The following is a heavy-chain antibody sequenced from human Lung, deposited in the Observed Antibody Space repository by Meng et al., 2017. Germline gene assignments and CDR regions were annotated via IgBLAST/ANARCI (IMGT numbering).Heavy chain of an antibody. CDR2: IKSNSDGGTT. CDR3: ATGAAAADH. CDR1: GFSFTDAW. J-gene: IGHJ4*02. D-gene: IGHD6-13*01. Sequence: GQPVGSGGGLVKPGGSLRLSCVASGFSFTDAWMSWVRQAPGKGLEWVGRIKSNSDGGTTDYAAPVKGRFTISRDDSKNTLYLQMNSLITEDTAVYFCATGAAAADHWGQGTLVTVSS. V-gene: IGHV3-15*01.